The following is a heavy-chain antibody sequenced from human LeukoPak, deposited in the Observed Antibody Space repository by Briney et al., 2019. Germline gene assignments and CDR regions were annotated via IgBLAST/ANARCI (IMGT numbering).Heavy chain of an antibody. J-gene: IGHJ4*02. D-gene: IGHD2-2*01. V-gene: IGHV3-30-3*01. CDR3: ARGRWDIVVVPAATGAYFDY. CDR1: GVTFSSYA. Sequence: GGSLRLSCAASGVTFSSYAMHWVRQAPGKGLEWVAVISYDGSNKYYADSVKGRFTISRDNSKNTLYLQMNSLRAEDTAVYYCARGRWDIVVVPAATGAYFDYWGQGTLVTVSS. CDR2: ISYDGSNK.